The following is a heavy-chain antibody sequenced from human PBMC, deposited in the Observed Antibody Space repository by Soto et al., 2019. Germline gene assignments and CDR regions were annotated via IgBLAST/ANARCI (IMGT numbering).Heavy chain of an antibody. CDR1: GFTFSSYA. J-gene: IGHJ3*02. CDR2: ISGSGGTT. D-gene: IGHD6-19*01. CDR3: AKTANGWFSAFDI. V-gene: IGHV3-23*01. Sequence: GGPLRLSCAASGFTFSSYAMSWVRQAPGKELKWVSSISGSGGTTYYADSVNGRFTFSRDFSKNSLYLQMNSLRADDTAVYYCAKTANGWFSAFDIWGQGTMVTVSS.